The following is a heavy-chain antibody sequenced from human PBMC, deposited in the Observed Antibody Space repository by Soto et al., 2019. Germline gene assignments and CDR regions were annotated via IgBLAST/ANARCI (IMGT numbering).Heavy chain of an antibody. CDR3: ARDLLSITGTDQDFDY. CDR1: GFTFSSYG. Sequence: GGSLRLSCAASGFTFSSYGMHWVRQAPGKGLEWVAVIWYDGSNKYYANSVKGRFTISRDNSKNTLYLQMNSLRAEDTAVYYCARDLLSITGTDQDFDYWGQGTLVTVSS. D-gene: IGHD1-20*01. CDR2: IWYDGSNK. J-gene: IGHJ4*02. V-gene: IGHV3-33*01.